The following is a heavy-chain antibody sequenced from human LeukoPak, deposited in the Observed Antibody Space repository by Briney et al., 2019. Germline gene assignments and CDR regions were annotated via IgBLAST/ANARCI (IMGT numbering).Heavy chain of an antibody. CDR3: ARGRYYYGMDV. V-gene: IGHV4-59*01. CDR2: IYYSGST. Sequence: SETLSLTCAVYGGSFSGYYWSWIRQPPGKGLEWIGYIYYSGSTNYNPSLKSRVTISVDTPKNQFSLKLSSVTAADTAVYYCARGRYYYGMDVWGQGTTVTVSS. J-gene: IGHJ6*02. CDR1: GGSFSGYY.